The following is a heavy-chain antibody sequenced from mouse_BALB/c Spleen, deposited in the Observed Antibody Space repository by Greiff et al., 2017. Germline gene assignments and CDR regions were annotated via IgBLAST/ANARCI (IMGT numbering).Heavy chain of an antibody. CDR2: ISYDGSN. J-gene: IGHJ4*01. CDR1: GYSITSGYY. V-gene: IGHV3-6*02. Sequence: DVKLQESGPGLVKPSQSLSLTCSVTGYSITSGYYWNWIRQFPGNKLEWMGYISYDGSNNYNPSLKNRISITRDTSKNQFFLKLNSVTTEDTATYYCAREGERAMDYWGQGTSVTVSS. CDR3: AREGERAMDY.